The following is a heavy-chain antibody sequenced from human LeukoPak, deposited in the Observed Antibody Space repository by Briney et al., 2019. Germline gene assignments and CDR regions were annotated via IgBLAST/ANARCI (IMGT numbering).Heavy chain of an antibody. Sequence: ASVKVSCKASGGTFSSYAISWVRQAPGQGLEWMGGIIPIFGTANYAQKFQGRVTITADTSTDTAYMELSSLRSEDTAVYYCATLGSGSYYRAYWGQGTLVTVSS. CDR3: ATLGSGSYYRAY. V-gene: IGHV1-69*06. J-gene: IGHJ4*02. D-gene: IGHD1-26*01. CDR2: IIPIFGTA. CDR1: GGTFSSYA.